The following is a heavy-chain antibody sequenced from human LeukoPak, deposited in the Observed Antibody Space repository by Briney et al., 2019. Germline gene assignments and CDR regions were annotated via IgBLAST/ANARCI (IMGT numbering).Heavy chain of an antibody. CDR3: ARVPHPYYYYMDV. J-gene: IGHJ6*03. CDR2: IYSGGST. Sequence: PGGSLRLSCAASGFTVSSNYMSWVRQATGKGLEWVSVIYSGGSTYYADSVKGRFTISRDNSKNTLYLQMNSLRAEDTAVYYCARVPHPYYYYMDVWGKGTTVTVSS. V-gene: IGHV3-53*01. CDR1: GFTVSSNY.